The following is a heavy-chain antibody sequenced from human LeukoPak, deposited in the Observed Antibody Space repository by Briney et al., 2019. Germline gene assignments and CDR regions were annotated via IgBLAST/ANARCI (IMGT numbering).Heavy chain of an antibody. Sequence: GGSLRLSCSASGFTFSSYAMHWVRQAPGKGLEYVSAISSNGGSTYYADSVKGRFTISRDNSKNTLYLQMSSLRAEDTAVYYRVKGRQWLAHDAFDIWGQGTMVTVSS. CDR1: GFTFSSYA. CDR3: VKGRQWLAHDAFDI. J-gene: IGHJ3*02. CDR2: ISSNGGST. D-gene: IGHD6-19*01. V-gene: IGHV3-64D*06.